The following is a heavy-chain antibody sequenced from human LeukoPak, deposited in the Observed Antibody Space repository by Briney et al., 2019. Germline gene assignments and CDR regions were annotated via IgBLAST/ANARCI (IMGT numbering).Heavy chain of an antibody. Sequence: SETLSLTCAVSGYSISSGYYWGWIRQPPGKGLEWIGSMYHSGSTYYNPSLKSRVTISVDTSKHQFSLKLSSVTAADTAVYYCARHDGGYCSSTSCYGAFDIWGQGTMVTVSS. CDR2: MYHSGST. J-gene: IGHJ3*02. V-gene: IGHV4-38-2*01. D-gene: IGHD2-2*01. CDR1: GYSISSGYY. CDR3: ARHDGGYCSSTSCYGAFDI.